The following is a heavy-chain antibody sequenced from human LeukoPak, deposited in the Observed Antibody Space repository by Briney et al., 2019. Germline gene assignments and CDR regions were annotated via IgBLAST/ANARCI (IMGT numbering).Heavy chain of an antibody. V-gene: IGHV3-23*01. CDR2: ISGSGGST. Sequence: GGSLRLSCAASGFTFSSYAMSWVRQAPGKGLEWVSAISGSGGSTYYADSVTGRFTISRDNSKNTLYLQMNSLRAEDTAVYYCAKGLSYSSSSPSDYWGQGTLVTVSS. CDR3: AKGLSYSSSSPSDY. J-gene: IGHJ4*02. CDR1: GFTFSSYA. D-gene: IGHD6-6*01.